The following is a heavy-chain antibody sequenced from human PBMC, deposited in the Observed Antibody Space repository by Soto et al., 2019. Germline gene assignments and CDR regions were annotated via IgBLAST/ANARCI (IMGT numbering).Heavy chain of an antibody. Sequence: QVQLVQSGAEVKKPGASVKVSCKASGYTFTGYYMHWVRQAPGQGLEWMGWINPNSGGTNYAQKFQGRVTMTRDTSISTAYMELSRLRSDDTAVYYCARERGYCSSTSCYDWFDPWGQGTLVTVSS. CDR2: INPNSGGT. D-gene: IGHD2-2*01. CDR3: ARERGYCSSTSCYDWFDP. J-gene: IGHJ5*02. CDR1: GYTFTGYY. V-gene: IGHV1-2*02.